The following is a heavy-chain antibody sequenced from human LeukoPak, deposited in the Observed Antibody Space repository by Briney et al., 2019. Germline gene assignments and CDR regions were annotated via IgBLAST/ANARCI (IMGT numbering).Heavy chain of an antibody. Sequence: GGSLRLSCAASGFTFSSYAMSWVRQAPGKGLEWVSAISGSGGSTYYADSVKGRFTISRDDSENTLFLQMNSLRADDTAVYFCAKRLWSGEIPYWGQGTLVTVSS. V-gene: IGHV3-23*01. D-gene: IGHD3-10*01. CDR2: ISGSGGST. CDR1: GFTFSSYA. CDR3: AKRLWSGEIPY. J-gene: IGHJ4*02.